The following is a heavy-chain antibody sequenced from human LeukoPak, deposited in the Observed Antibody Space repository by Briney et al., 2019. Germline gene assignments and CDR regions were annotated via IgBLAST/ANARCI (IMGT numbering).Heavy chain of an antibody. CDR3: ARGSNWGGDY. D-gene: IGHD7-27*01. CDR1: GFTFDDYS. CDR2: INWNGGST. Sequence: GGSLRLSCAASGFTFDDYSMSWVRQAPGKGLEWVSGINWNGGSTGYADSVKGRFTISRDNAKNSLFLQMNSLRAEDTAVYYCARGSNWGGDYWGQGTLVTVSS. J-gene: IGHJ4*02. V-gene: IGHV3-20*04.